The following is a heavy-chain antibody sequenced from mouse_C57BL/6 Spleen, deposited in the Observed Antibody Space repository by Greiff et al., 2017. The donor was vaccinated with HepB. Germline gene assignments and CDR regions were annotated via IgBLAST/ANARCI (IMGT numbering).Heavy chain of an antibody. CDR1: GFTFSSYA. CDR2: ISSGGDYI. J-gene: IGHJ4*01. CDR3: TRDFPITTVVATDY. D-gene: IGHD1-1*01. Sequence: EVKLMESGEGLVKPGGSLKLSCAASGFTFSSYAMSWVRQTPEKRLEWVAYISSGGDYIYYADTVTGRFTISRDNARNTLYLQMSSLKSEDTAMYYCTRDFPITTVVATDYWGQGTSVTVSS. V-gene: IGHV5-9-1*02.